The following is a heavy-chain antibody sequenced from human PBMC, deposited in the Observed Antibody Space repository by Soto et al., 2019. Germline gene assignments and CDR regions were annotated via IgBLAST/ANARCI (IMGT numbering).Heavy chain of an antibody. D-gene: IGHD3-3*01. CDR1: GYTFSSYY. CDR3: ARDLNFGLSPFDY. Sequence: GASVKVSCKASGYTFSSYYIHWVRQAPGQGLEWMGIINPSSDNTNYAQKFQGRVTMTRDTSTSTVYMELSSLRSEDTAIYYCARDLNFGLSPFDYWGQGTTVTVSS. V-gene: IGHV1-46*01. J-gene: IGHJ4*03. CDR2: INPSSDNT.